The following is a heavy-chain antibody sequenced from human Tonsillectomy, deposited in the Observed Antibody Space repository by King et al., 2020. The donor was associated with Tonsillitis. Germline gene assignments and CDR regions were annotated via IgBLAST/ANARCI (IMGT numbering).Heavy chain of an antibody. J-gene: IGHJ4*02. CDR3: ARVIWESGRHRLDS. V-gene: IGHV1-2*02. Sequence: VQLVESGAEVKKPGASVKVSCKASGYTFTGYYMHWVRQAPGHGLEWMGWINPNSGGTNYAQKFQGRVTMTRDTSISTAYMEVSRLRSDDTAVYFWARVIWESGRHRLDSWGQGTLVNVSS. CDR1: GYTFTGYY. D-gene: IGHD3-22*01. CDR2: INPNSGGT.